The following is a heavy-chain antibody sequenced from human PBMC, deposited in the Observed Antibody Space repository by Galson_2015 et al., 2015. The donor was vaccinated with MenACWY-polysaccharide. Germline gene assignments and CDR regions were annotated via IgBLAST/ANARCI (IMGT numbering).Heavy chain of an antibody. CDR1: GFTFSSSS. CDR2: ISSSGANT. Sequence: SLRLSCAASGFTFSSSSMNWVRQDPGKGLEWVSAISSSGANTYYADSVKGRFTISRDNSRNTLYLQTNSLRAEDTAVYHCVKSGLGDLGTTMVRGVDYWGRGTLATVSS. D-gene: IGHD3-10*01. J-gene: IGHJ4*02. V-gene: IGHV3-23*01. CDR3: VKSGLGDLGTTMVRGVDY.